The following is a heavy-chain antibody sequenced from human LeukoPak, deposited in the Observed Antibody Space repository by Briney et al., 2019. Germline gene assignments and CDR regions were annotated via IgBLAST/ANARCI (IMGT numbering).Heavy chain of an antibody. J-gene: IGHJ3*01. D-gene: IGHD3-3*01. Sequence: GASVKVSCKASGYTSTAYFMHWVRQAPGQGLEWMGIINPSSRVTTSAQEFRGRVTVTTDTSTTTVSMELSGLRSDDTAVYYCARDGGNDGFDFWGQGTMVTVSS. V-gene: IGHV1-46*01. CDR2: INPSSRVT. CDR3: ARDGGNDGFDF. CDR1: GYTSTAYF.